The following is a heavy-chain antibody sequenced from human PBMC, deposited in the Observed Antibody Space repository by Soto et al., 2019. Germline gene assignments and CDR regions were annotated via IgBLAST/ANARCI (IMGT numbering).Heavy chain of an antibody. V-gene: IGHV3-23*01. Sequence: TGGSLRLSCAASGFTFSSYAMSWVRQGPRKGLEWVAGISDSGGTTYYVDSVKGRFTISRDNSRSTQFLQMNSLRPEDTAVYYCVKDRSDFAWYRSDPFDLWGQGTMVT. CDR2: ISDSGGTT. CDR3: VKDRSDFAWYRSDPFDL. J-gene: IGHJ3*01. D-gene: IGHD3-9*01. CDR1: GFTFSSYA.